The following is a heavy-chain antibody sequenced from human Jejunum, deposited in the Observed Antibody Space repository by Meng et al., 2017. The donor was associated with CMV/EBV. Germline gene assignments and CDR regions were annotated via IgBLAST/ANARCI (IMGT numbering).Heavy chain of an antibody. CDR1: GYTFTSYW. D-gene: IGHD1-26*01. Sequence: SCQASGYTFTSYWIAWVRQRPGRGLGWMGIIYPGDSDTTYSPSFQGQVTISDDKSISTAYLQWSSLKASDTAMYYCARRYSGDYFDYWGQGTLVTVSS. CDR2: IYPGDSDT. V-gene: IGHV5-51*01. J-gene: IGHJ4*02. CDR3: ARRYSGDYFDY.